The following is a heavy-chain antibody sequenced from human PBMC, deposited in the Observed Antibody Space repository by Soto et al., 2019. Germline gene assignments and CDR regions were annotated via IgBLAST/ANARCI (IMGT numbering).Heavy chain of an antibody. CDR1: GYIFTSQG. Sequence: QIQLVQSGAEVKKPGASVKVSCKASGYIFTSQGISWVRQAPGQGLEWMGWISTYNGNPNYGQKLQGRVTMTTNTSTTTAFLELRGPTSDDTAVYYCARGRTRALDYWGQGTPVIVSS. D-gene: IGHD1-7*01. J-gene: IGHJ4*02. CDR3: ARGRTRALDY. V-gene: IGHV1-18*01. CDR2: ISTYNGNP.